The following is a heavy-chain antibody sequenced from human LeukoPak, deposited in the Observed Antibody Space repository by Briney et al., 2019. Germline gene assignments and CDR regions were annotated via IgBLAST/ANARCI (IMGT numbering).Heavy chain of an antibody. CDR1: GFTFNSYA. V-gene: IGHV3-23*01. D-gene: IGHD3-10*01. Sequence: GGSLRLSCAASGFTFNSYAMNWVRQAPGKGLEWVSAISGSGGSTYYADSVKGRFTISRDNSKNTLYLQMNSLRAEDTAVYYCAKETYYHGSGSYYYFDYWGQGTLVTVSS. CDR3: AKETYYHGSGSYYYFDY. CDR2: ISGSGGST. J-gene: IGHJ4*02.